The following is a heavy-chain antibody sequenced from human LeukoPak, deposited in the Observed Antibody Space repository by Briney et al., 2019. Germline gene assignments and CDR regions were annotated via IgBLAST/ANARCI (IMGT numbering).Heavy chain of an antibody. CDR3: ASLGSRYSESSGSSKGGDY. V-gene: IGHV3-74*01. J-gene: IGHJ4*02. CDR2: IETDGSIT. Sequence: GGSLTLPCAPSGNPFSRYRMHWVRQARGGGAVWVSYIETDGSITTYADCVKGRFTISRDNAKNTVWLQMDSLRAEDTAVYYCASLGSRYSESSGSSKGGDYWGQGTLVTVSS. CDR1: GNPFSRYR. D-gene: IGHD3-22*01.